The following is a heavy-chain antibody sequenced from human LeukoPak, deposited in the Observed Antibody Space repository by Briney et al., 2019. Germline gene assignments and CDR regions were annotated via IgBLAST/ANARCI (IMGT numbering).Heavy chain of an antibody. CDR2: ISGSGDST. D-gene: IGHD2-21*02. V-gene: IGHV3-23*01. CDR3: AKDLAVVTALLD. Sequence: ETLSLTCTVSGGSISSSSYYWGWIRQPPGKGLEWVSAISGSGDSTYYADSVKGQFTISRDNSKNTLYLQMNSLRAEDTAVYYCAKDLAVVTALLDWGQGTLVTVSS. J-gene: IGHJ4*02. CDR1: GGSISSSSYY.